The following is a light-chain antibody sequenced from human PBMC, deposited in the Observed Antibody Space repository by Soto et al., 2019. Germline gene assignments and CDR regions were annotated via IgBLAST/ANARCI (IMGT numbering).Light chain of an antibody. CDR3: YSYTASDIWV. V-gene: IGLV2-11*01. CDR2: AVS. Sequence: QSVLTQPRSVSGSPGQSVTISCTGTNSDVGRYNFVSWYQQLPGKAPKLLISAVSQRPSGVPDRFSGSKSGNTASLTISGLQADDEADYFCYSYTASDIWVFGGGTKLTV. CDR1: NSDVGRYNF. J-gene: IGLJ3*02.